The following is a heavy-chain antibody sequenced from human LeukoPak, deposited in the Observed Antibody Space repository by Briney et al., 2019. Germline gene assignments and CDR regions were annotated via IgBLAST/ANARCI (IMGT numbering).Heavy chain of an antibody. V-gene: IGHV4-59*08. CDR1: GDSISTYY. CDR3: ARSYGGNPDY. D-gene: IGHD4-23*01. Sequence: SETLSLTCTVSGDSISTYYWSWIRQPPGKGLEWIGYIYYTGSTDYNPSLKSRVTISVDTSKNQFSLKLSSVTAADTAVYYCARSYGGNPDYWGQGTLVTVSS. CDR2: IYYTGST. J-gene: IGHJ4*02.